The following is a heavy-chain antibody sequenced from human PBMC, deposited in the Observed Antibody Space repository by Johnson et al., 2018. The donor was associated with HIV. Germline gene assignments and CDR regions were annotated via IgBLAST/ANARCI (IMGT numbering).Heavy chain of an antibody. J-gene: IGHJ3*01. V-gene: IGHV3-53*01. CDR2: IYSGGST. Sequence: VQLVESGGGLIQPGGSLRLSCAASRFSVSSNYMTWVRQAPGKGLEWVSVIYSGGSTYYADSVRGRFTISRDNSKNTMFLQMNSLRAEDTAVYYCARDRFGSGRPNAFDLWGQGTMVTVSS. CDR3: ARDRFGSGRPNAFDL. D-gene: IGHD3-10*01. CDR1: RFSVSSNY.